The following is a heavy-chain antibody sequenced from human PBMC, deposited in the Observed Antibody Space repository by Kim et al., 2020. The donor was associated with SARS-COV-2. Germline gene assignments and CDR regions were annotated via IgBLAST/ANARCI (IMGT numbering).Heavy chain of an antibody. V-gene: IGHV3-7*03. CDR2: IKQDGSEK. J-gene: IGHJ6*02. Sequence: GGSLRLSCAASGFTFSSYWMSWVRQAPGKGLEWVANIKQDGSEKYYVDSVKGRFTISRDNAKNSLYLQMNSLRAEDTAVYYCARDEWRVEDTDYYYGMDVWGQGTTVTVSS. CDR3: ARDEWRVEDTDYYYGMDV. CDR1: GFTFSSYW. D-gene: IGHD5-18*01.